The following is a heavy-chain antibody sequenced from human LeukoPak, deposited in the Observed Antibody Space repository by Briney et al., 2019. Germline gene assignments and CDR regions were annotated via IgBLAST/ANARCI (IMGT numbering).Heavy chain of an antibody. CDR2: IKSKTDGGTT. V-gene: IGHV3-15*01. Sequence: GGSLRLSCAASGLTFTNAWMTWVRQAPGKGLEWVGRIKSKTDGGTTDYAAPVKGRFTISRDDSKNTLDLHMNSLKTEDTAVYYCTTGLQWESVSDYWGQGTLVIVSS. D-gene: IGHD1-26*01. CDR3: TTGLQWESVSDY. J-gene: IGHJ4*02. CDR1: GLTFTNAW.